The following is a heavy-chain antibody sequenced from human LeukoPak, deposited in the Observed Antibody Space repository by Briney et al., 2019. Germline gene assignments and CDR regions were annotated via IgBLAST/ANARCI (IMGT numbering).Heavy chain of an antibody. Sequence: PGGSLGLSCAASGFTFSSYTMNWVRQAPGKGLEWVSSITTSSSSRYYADSVKGRFTISRDDAKNSLDLQMNSLRPEDTAVYYCARGGYSYGSEFDNWGQGTLVTVSS. D-gene: IGHD5-18*01. CDR1: GFTFSSYT. V-gene: IGHV3-21*01. CDR2: ITTSSSSR. J-gene: IGHJ4*02. CDR3: ARGGYSYGSEFDN.